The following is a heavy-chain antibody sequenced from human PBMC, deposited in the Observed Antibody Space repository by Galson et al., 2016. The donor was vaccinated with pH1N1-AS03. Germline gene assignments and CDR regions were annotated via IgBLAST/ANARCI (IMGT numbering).Heavy chain of an antibody. CDR3: AREVGVTSFDC. CDR2: ISGSGRFI. V-gene: IGHV3-21*01. Sequence: SLRLSCAASGFTFSTYTINWVRRAPGKGLEWVSSISGSGRFIYYADSVKGRFTISRDNAKKSLYLQMNSLRAEDTAVYYWAREVGVTSFDCWGQGTLVTVSS. CDR1: GFTFSTYT. J-gene: IGHJ4*02. D-gene: IGHD1-26*01.